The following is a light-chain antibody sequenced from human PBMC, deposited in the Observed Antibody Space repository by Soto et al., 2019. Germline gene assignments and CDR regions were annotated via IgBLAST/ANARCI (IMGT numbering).Light chain of an antibody. CDR3: QQSYSTPHT. J-gene: IGKJ1*01. Sequence: DIQLTQSPSFLSASVGDRVTITCRASQGISIYLNWYQQKPGKAPRPLIYAATSLQTGVPSRFSGGGSGADFTLTVSSLQPEDFATYYCQQSYSTPHTFGQGTKVDIK. CDR1: QGISIY. CDR2: AAT. V-gene: IGKV1-39*01.